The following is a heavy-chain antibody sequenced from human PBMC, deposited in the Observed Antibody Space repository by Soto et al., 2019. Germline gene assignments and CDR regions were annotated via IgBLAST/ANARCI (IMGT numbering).Heavy chain of an antibody. Sequence: QVQLVQSGAEVKKPGASVKVSCKASGYTFTSYGISWVRQAPGQGLEWMVWISPYNGNTNYAQMLQGRVTMTTDTSTNTAYMELRSLRSDDTAVYYCARDGRGTAMGFTAADWFDPWGQGTLVTVSS. V-gene: IGHV1-18*01. D-gene: IGHD5-18*01. CDR3: ARDGRGTAMGFTAADWFDP. J-gene: IGHJ5*02. CDR1: GYTFTSYG. CDR2: ISPYNGNT.